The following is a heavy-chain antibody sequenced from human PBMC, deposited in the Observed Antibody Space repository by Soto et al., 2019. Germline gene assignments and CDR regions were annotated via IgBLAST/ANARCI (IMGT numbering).Heavy chain of an antibody. J-gene: IGHJ3*02. CDR3: PRDSLRWLVYDAFDI. CDR1: GFTFSSYA. Sequence: PGASLRLSCAASGFTFSSYAMHWVRQAPGKGLEWVAVISYDASNKYYADSVKGRFTISRDNSKNTLYLQMNSLRAEDTAVYYFPRDSLRWLVYDAFDIWGQGTMVTASS. V-gene: IGHV3-30-3*01. D-gene: IGHD6-19*01. CDR2: ISYDASNK.